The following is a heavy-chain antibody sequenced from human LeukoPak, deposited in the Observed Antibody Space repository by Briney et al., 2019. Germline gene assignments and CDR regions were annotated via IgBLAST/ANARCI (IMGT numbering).Heavy chain of an antibody. V-gene: IGHV3-48*03. Sequence: RGCLRLSCAPSGFSPTSYAMNCVRPAPQEGLEWVSYIIRIVRTIYYADSVKGPLTISRDNAKNSLYLQMNSLRAEDTAVYYCAELGITMIGGVWGKGTTVTISS. CDR1: GFSPTSYA. CDR3: AELGITMIGGV. J-gene: IGHJ6*04. D-gene: IGHD3-10*02. CDR2: IIRIVRTI.